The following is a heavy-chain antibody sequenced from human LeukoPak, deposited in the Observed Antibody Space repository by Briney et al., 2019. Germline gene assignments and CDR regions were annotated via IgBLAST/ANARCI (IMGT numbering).Heavy chain of an antibody. Sequence: PGGSLRLSCAASGFTFTSYSMNWVRQAPGKGLEWVSTISGGGGSTYYADSVKGRFTISRDNSKNTLYLQMNSLRAEDTAVYYCASKPLYSSGWYNDYWGQGTLVTVSS. D-gene: IGHD6-19*01. CDR3: ASKPLYSSGWYNDY. CDR1: GFTFTSYS. V-gene: IGHV3-23*01. CDR2: ISGGGGST. J-gene: IGHJ4*02.